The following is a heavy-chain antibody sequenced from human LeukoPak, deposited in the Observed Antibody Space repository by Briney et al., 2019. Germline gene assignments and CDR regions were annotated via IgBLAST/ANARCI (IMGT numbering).Heavy chain of an antibody. J-gene: IGHJ4*02. D-gene: IGHD3-22*01. CDR3: ARASHYSDSSDYPDY. Sequence: PGGSLRLSCAASGFTFSSYSMNWVRQAPGKGLEWVSSISSSSSYIYYADSVKGRFTISRDNAKNSLYLQMNSLRAEDTALYYCARASHYSDSSDYPDYWGQGTLVTVSS. CDR2: ISSSSSYI. CDR1: GFTFSSYS. V-gene: IGHV3-21*04.